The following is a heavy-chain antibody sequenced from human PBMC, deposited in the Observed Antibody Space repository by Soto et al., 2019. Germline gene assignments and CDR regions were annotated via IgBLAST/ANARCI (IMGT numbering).Heavy chain of an antibody. CDR3: AKSSGFHDAFDI. Sequence: GGSLRLSCAASGFTFGSYVMIWVRQAPGKGLQWVSAITGSGGGTYYADSVQGRFTISRDNSKNTLYLQMNSLRAEDTAVYYCAKSSGFHDAFDIWGQGTMVTVSS. CDR2: ITGSGGGT. D-gene: IGHD3-22*01. J-gene: IGHJ3*02. CDR1: GFTFGSYV. V-gene: IGHV3-23*01.